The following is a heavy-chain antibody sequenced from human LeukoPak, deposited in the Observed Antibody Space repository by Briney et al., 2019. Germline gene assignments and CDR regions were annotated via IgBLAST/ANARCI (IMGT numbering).Heavy chain of an antibody. Sequence: SETLSLTCTVSGGSISSDYWQWIRQPPGKGLEWIGYIYNSGSNNYNPSLKSRVTISIDTSKNQFSLKLTSVTAAHTAVYYCATRGYWGQGTLVTVSS. D-gene: IGHD3-10*01. CDR2: IYNSGSN. V-gene: IGHV4-59*08. CDR3: ATRGY. J-gene: IGHJ4*02. CDR1: GGSISSDY.